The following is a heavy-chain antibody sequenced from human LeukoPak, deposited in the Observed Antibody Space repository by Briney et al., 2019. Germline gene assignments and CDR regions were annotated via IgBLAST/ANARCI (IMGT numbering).Heavy chain of an antibody. CDR2: IRYDGSNK. CDR1: GFTFSSYG. CDR3: ARTHLYYSSSHDWSDY. J-gene: IGHJ4*02. D-gene: IGHD6-13*01. Sequence: GGSLRLSCAASGFTFSSYGMHWVRQAPGKGLEWVAFIRYDGSNKYYADSVKGRFTISRDNSKNTLYLQMNSLRAEDTAVYYCARTHLYYSSSHDWSDYWGQGTLVTVSS. V-gene: IGHV3-30*02.